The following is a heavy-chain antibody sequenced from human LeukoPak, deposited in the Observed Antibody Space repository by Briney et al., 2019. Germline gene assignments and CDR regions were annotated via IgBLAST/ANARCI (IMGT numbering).Heavy chain of an antibody. CDR1: GYTFTSYY. J-gene: IGHJ5*02. Sequence: ASVKVSCKASGYTFTSYYMHWVRQAPGQGLEWMGIINPSGGSTSYAQKFQGRVTMTRDTSTSTVYMELSSLGSEDTAVYYCARDRGKNWFDPWGQGTLVTVSS. V-gene: IGHV1-46*01. CDR3: ARDRGKNWFDP. CDR2: INPSGGST. D-gene: IGHD4-23*01.